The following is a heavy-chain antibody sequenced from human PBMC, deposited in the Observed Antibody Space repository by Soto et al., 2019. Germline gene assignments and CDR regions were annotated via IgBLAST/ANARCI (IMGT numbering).Heavy chain of an antibody. Sequence: SETLSLTCFVSGYSITAGGYYWSWIRHHPGKGLEWIGSFYSSGSIIYNPSLRSRVSISGDTSSNQLSMSLTSVTAADTARYYCARMYSSGSGWFHPWGQGTLVTVSS. CDR1: GYSITAGGYY. V-gene: IGHV4-31*03. CDR2: FYSSGSI. D-gene: IGHD6-19*01. J-gene: IGHJ5*02. CDR3: ARMYSSGSGWFHP.